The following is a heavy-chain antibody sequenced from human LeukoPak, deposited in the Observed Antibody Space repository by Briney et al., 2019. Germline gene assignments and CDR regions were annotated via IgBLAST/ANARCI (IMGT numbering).Heavy chain of an antibody. J-gene: IGHJ4*02. CDR1: GFTFSSYG. D-gene: IGHD1-26*01. Sequence: PGGSLRLSCAASGFTFSSYGMHWVRQAPGKGLEWVAFIRYDGSNKYYADSVKGRFTISRDNSKNTLYLQMNSLRAEDTAVYYCAKKRRARVGALGYWGQGTLVTVSS. CDR2: IRYDGSNK. V-gene: IGHV3-30*02. CDR3: AKKRRARVGALGY.